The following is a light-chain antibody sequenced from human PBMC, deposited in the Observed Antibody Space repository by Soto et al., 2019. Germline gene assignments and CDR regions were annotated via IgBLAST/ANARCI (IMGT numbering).Light chain of an antibody. CDR2: GAS. CDR1: QSVSNNY. V-gene: IGKV3-20*01. CDR3: QQYGGSPRT. J-gene: IGKJ1*01. Sequence: EIVLTQSPGTLSLSPGERATLSCRASQSVSNNYLAWYQQKPGQAPRLLIYGASSRATGIPDRFSGSGSGTEFTLTISRPEPEDFAVFYCQQYGGSPRTFGQGTRVEIK.